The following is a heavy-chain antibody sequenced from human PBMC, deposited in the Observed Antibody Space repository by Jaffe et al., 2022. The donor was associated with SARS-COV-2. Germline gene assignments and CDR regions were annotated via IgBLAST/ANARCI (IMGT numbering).Heavy chain of an antibody. V-gene: IGHV3-74*01. D-gene: IGHD2-21*02. J-gene: IGHJ4*02. CDR1: GFTFSSYW. CDR2: INSDGSST. CDR3: ARVPRYCGGDCYSGSDY. Sequence: EVQLVESGGGLVQPGGSLRLSCAASGFTFSSYWMHWVRQAPGKGLVWVSRINSDGSSTNYADSVKGRFTISRDNAKNTLYLQMNGLRAEDTAVYYCARVPRYCGGDCYSGSDYWGQGTLVTVSS.